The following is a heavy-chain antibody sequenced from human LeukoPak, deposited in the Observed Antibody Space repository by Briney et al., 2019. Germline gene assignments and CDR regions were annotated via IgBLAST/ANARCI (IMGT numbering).Heavy chain of an antibody. D-gene: IGHD2-15*01. J-gene: IGHJ5*02. V-gene: IGHV4-59*01. CDR3: ARIYCSGGSCYSIPYNWFDP. CDR2: IYYSGST. CDR1: GGSISSYY. Sequence: SETLSLTXTVSGGSISSYYWSWIRQPPGKGLEWIGYIYYSGSTNYNPSLKSRVTISVDTSKNQFSLKLSSVTAADTAVYYCARIYCSGGSCYSIPYNWFDPWGQGTLVTVSS.